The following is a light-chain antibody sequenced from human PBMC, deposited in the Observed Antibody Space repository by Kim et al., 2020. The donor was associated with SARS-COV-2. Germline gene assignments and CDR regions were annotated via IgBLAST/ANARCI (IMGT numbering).Light chain of an antibody. Sequence: GQRVTISCSGSSSKIGSNYVYWYQQLPGTAPKLLMSRNNQRPSGVPDRFSGSKSGTSASLAISGLRSEDEADYYCVAWDDSLSGWVFVGGTKLTVL. V-gene: IGLV1-47*01. J-gene: IGLJ3*02. CDR1: SSKIGSNY. CDR2: RNN. CDR3: VAWDDSLSGWV.